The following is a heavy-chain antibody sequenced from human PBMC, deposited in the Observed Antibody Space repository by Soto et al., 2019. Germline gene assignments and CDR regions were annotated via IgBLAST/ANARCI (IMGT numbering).Heavy chain of an antibody. D-gene: IGHD1-26*01. Sequence: QLQLQESGPGLVKPSETLSLTCTVSGGSISSSSYYWGWIRQPPGKGLEWIGSIYYSGSTYNNPSLQSRVTITLDTSKNQVSLKPSSGNAADTAVYYRAGPRYKSGNYIDFWGQGTLVTVSS. CDR3: AGPRYKSGNYIDF. J-gene: IGHJ4*02. V-gene: IGHV4-39*01. CDR2: IYYSGST. CDR1: GGSISSSSYY.